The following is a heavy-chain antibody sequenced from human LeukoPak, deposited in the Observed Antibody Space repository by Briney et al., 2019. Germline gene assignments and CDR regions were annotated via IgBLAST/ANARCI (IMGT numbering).Heavy chain of an antibody. CDR1: GYTFTSYY. V-gene: IGHV1-46*01. CDR3: AREDQLLYSHYYYGMDV. CDR2: INPSGGST. J-gene: IGHJ6*02. D-gene: IGHD2-2*02. Sequence: ASVKVSCKASGYTFTSYYMHWVRQAPGQGLEWMGIINPSGGSTSYAQKFQGRVTITADKSTSTAYMELSSLRSEDTAVYYCAREDQLLYSHYYYGMDVWGQGTTVTVSS.